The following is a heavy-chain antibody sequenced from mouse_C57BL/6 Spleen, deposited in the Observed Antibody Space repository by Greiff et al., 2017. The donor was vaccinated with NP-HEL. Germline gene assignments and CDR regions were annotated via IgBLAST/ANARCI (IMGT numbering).Heavy chain of an antibody. CDR1: GFTFSDYG. CDR2: ISSGSSTI. V-gene: IGHV5-17*01. CDR3: AREGVFSYYGSSYLFAY. Sequence: EVQVVESGGGLVKPGGSLKLSCAASGFTFSDYGMHWVRQAPEKGLEWVAYISSGSSTIYYADTVKGRFTISRDNAKNTLFLQMTSLRSEDTAMYYCAREGVFSYYGSSYLFAYWGQGTLVTVSA. J-gene: IGHJ3*01. D-gene: IGHD1-1*01.